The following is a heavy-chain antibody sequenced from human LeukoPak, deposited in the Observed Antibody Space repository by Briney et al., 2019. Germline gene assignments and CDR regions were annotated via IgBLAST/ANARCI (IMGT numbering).Heavy chain of an antibody. CDR1: GFTVSSNY. CDR2: IYSGGDT. V-gene: IGHV3-66*01. J-gene: IGHJ4*02. CDR3: AKGILRFLEWALDY. Sequence: PGKSLRLSCAASGFTVSSNYMSWVRQAPGKGLEWVSVIYSGGDTYYADSVKGRFTISRDNSKNTLYLQMNSLRAEDTAVYYCAKGILRFLEWALDYWGQGTLVTVSS. D-gene: IGHD3-3*01.